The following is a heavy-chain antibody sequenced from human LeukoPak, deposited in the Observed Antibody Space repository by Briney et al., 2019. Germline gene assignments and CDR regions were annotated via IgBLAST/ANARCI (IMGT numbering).Heavy chain of an antibody. CDR1: GFTFSSFA. D-gene: IGHD2-2*02. CDR3: AKDARDCTSSACYTVTTYYFDS. V-gene: IGHV3-23*01. CDR2: ISGNGAST. J-gene: IGHJ4*02. Sequence: PGGSLRLSCGASGFTFSSFAMTWVRQAPGKGLEWVSSISGNGASTYYADSVKGHFSVSRDNSKNTMFLQMNGLRAEDTAIYYCAKDARDCTSSACYTVTTYYFDSWGLGTPVTVSS.